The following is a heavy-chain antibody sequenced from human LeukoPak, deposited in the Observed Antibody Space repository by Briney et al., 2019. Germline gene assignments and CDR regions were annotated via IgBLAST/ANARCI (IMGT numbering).Heavy chain of an antibody. CDR2: IYYSGST. J-gene: IGHJ6*03. V-gene: IGHV4-39*01. CDR1: GGSISSNNYY. CDR3: ARHGYYYYYMDV. Sequence: PSETLSLTCTVSGGSISSNNYYWGWIRQPPGKGLEWIGSIYYSGSTYYNPSLKSRVTISVDTSKNQFSLKLSSVTAADTAVYYCARHGYYYYYMDVWGKGTTVTISS.